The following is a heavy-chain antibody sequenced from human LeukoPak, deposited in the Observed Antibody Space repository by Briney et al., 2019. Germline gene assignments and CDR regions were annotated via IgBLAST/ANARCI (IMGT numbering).Heavy chain of an antibody. Sequence: GGSLRLSCAASGFTFSSYAMSWVRQAPGKGLEWVSAISGSGGSTYYADSVKGRFTISRDNSKNTLYLQMNSLRAEDTAVYYCAKSTRRIPAATMGFDYWGQGTLVTVSS. CDR1: GFTFSSYA. CDR3: AKSTRRIPAATMGFDY. V-gene: IGHV3-23*01. D-gene: IGHD2-2*01. CDR2: ISGSGGST. J-gene: IGHJ4*02.